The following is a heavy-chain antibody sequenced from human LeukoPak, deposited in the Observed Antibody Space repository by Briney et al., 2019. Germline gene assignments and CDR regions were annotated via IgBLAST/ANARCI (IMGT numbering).Heavy chain of an antibody. CDR1: GFTFSNTW. Sequence: GGSLRLSCAASGFTFSNTWMSWVRQAPGKGLEWVGRNKSKTDGGTTDYAAPVKGRFTISRDDSKNTLYLQMNSLKTEDTAVYYCTTGLRAADTNWGLGTVVTVSS. CDR3: TTGLRAADTN. V-gene: IGHV3-15*01. CDR2: NKSKTDGGTT. D-gene: IGHD6-13*01. J-gene: IGHJ4*02.